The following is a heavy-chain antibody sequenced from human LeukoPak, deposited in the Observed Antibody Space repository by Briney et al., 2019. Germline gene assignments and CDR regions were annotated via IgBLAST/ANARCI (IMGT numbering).Heavy chain of an antibody. V-gene: IGHV4-4*02. CDR2: IYHSGST. CDR3: ARSEDYASNWYGN. J-gene: IGHJ5*02. Sequence: PSGTLSLTCTVSSGSMSSSNWWSWVRQPPGKGLEWIGEIYHSGSTNYNPSLKSRVTISVDKSRNQFSLKLSSVTAADTAVYYCARSEDYASNWYGNWGQGTLVTVSS. D-gene: IGHD2-2*01. CDR1: SGSMSSSNW.